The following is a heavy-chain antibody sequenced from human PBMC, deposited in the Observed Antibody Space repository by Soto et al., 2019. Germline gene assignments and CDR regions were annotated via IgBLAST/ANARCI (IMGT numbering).Heavy chain of an antibody. V-gene: IGHV3-74*01. CDR2: IDHDGPT. Sequence: EVQLVESGGGLVQPGGSLRLCCAGSGFIFSNYWMHWVRQAPGKGLEWVSRIDHDGPTDYADSVRGRFTISRDNAESTLYLQMNSLRPEDTAVYYCVRDSHADYRGQGTLVTVSS. J-gene: IGHJ4*02. CDR3: VRDSHADY. CDR1: GFIFSNYW.